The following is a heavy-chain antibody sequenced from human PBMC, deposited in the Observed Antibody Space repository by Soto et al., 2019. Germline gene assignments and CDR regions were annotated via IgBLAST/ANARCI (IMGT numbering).Heavy chain of an antibody. J-gene: IGHJ4*02. Sequence: EVQLLESGGGLVQPGGSLRLSCAASGFTFSSYAMNWVRQAPGKGLEWVSVISGSGGSTYYADSVKGRFTISRDNSKNTLYLQMTSLRAEDTAVYYCAKRTIGSSYDYWGQGTLVTVSS. CDR2: ISGSGGST. CDR3: AKRTIGSSYDY. CDR1: GFTFSSYA. V-gene: IGHV3-23*01. D-gene: IGHD6-13*01.